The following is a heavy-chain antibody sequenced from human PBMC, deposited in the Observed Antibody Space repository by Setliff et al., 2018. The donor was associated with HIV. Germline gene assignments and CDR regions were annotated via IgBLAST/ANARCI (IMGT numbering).Heavy chain of an antibody. J-gene: IGHJ2*01. CDR1: GGFISNHY. CDR3: ARDVGLCGVDCWPYFYFDL. V-gene: IGHV4-59*11. Sequence: SETLLTCTISGGFISNHYWNWIRQPPGKGLEWIGSTHYSGSSYYSPSLKSRVTISLDTSKNQFSLKLSSMTAADTAVYYCARDVGLCGVDCWPYFYFDLWGRGNLVTVSS. CDR2: THYSGSS. D-gene: IGHD2-21*02.